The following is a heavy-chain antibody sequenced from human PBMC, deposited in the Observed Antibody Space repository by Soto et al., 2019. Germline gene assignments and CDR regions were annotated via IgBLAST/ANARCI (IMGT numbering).Heavy chain of an antibody. V-gene: IGHV4-39*01. J-gene: IGHJ4*02. CDR1: GGSISSSSYY. CDR3: ARLRGYFGTTTAPIDY. D-gene: IGHD3-22*01. Sequence: SETLSLTCTVSGGSISSSSYYWGWIRQPPGKGLEWIGSIYYSGSTYYNPSLKSRVTISVDTSKNQFSLKLSSVTAADTAVYYCARLRGYFGTTTAPIDYWGQGTLVTVSS. CDR2: IYYSGST.